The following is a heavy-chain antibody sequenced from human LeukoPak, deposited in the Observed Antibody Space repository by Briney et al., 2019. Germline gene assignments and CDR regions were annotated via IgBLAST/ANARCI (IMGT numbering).Heavy chain of an antibody. D-gene: IGHD2-2*01. CDR2: ISAYNGNT. V-gene: IGHV1-18*01. Sequence: ASVKVSCKASGYTFTSYGVSWVRQAPGQGLEWMGWISAYNGNTKYAQKLQGRVTMTTDTSTSTAYMELRSLRSDDTAVYYCARDGSGIVVVPADRSRFDPWGQGTLVTVSS. J-gene: IGHJ5*02. CDR1: GYTFTSYG. CDR3: ARDGSGIVVVPADRSRFDP.